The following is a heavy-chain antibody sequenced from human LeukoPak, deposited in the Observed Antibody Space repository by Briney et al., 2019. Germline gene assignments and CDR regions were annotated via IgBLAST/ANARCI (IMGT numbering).Heavy chain of an antibody. V-gene: IGHV4-34*01. CDR3: ARVSSSSWYQLLPYYYYGMDV. CDR2: TNHSGST. D-gene: IGHD2-2*01. J-gene: IGHJ6*02. Sequence: SETLSLTCAVYGGSFSGYYWSWIRQPPGKGLEWIGETNHSGSTNYNPSLKSRVTISVDTSKNQFSLKLSSVTAADTAVYYCARVSSSSWYQLLPYYYYGMDVWGQGTTVTVSS. CDR1: GGSFSGYY.